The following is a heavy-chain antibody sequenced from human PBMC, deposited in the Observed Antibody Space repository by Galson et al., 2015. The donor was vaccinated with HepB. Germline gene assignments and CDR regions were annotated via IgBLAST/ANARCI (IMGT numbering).Heavy chain of an antibody. V-gene: IGHV1-46*01. CDR2: INPSGGIT. CDR1: GYTFTSYY. Sequence: SVKVSCKASGYTFTSYYMHWVRQAPGQGLEWMGIINPSGGITSYTQKFQGRVTVTRDTSTSTVYIELSSLRSEDTAVYYCARMGGVVGDYFDYWGQGTLVTVSS. CDR3: ARMGGVVGDYFDY. J-gene: IGHJ4*02. D-gene: IGHD2-15*01.